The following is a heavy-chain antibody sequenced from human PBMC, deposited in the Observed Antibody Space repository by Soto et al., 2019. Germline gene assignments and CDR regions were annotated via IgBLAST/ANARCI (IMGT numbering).Heavy chain of an antibody. V-gene: IGHV4-39*01. CDR1: GGSISSSSYY. CDR2: IYYSGST. CDR3: ACIFSGGYGYGFYYYGMDV. Sequence: SETLSLTCTVSGGSISSSSYYWGWIRQPPGKGLEWIGSIYYSGSTYYNPSLKSRVTISVDTSKTQFSLKLSSVTAADTAVYYCACIFSGGYGYGFYYYGMDVWGQGTTVT. J-gene: IGHJ6*02. D-gene: IGHD5-18*01.